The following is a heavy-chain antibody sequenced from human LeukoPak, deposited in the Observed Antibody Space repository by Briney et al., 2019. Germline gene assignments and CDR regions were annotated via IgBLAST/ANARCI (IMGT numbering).Heavy chain of an antibody. CDR1: GYTFTSYD. Sequence: ASVKVSCKASGYTFTSYDINWVRQATGQGLEWMGWMNPNSGNTGYAQKFQGRVTITRNTSISTAYMELSSLRSEDTAVYYCARVAYDSSGSKVDYWGQGTLVTVSS. CDR3: ARVAYDSSGSKVDY. D-gene: IGHD3-22*01. CDR2: MNPNSGNT. J-gene: IGHJ4*02. V-gene: IGHV1-8*03.